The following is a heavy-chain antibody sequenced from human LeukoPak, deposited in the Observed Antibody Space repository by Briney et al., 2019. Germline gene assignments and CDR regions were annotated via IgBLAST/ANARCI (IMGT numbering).Heavy chain of an antibody. CDR2: ISYDENNK. CDR1: GFTFSSHG. CDR3: AKVGYSSGWYGVDY. V-gene: IGHV3-30*18. D-gene: IGHD6-19*01. J-gene: IGHJ4*02. Sequence: GGSLRLSCAASGFTFSSHGMHWVRQAPGKGLEWVAVISYDENNKYYADSVKGRFTISRDTSKNTLYLQMNSLRAEDTAMYYCAKVGYSSGWYGVDYWGQGALVTVSS.